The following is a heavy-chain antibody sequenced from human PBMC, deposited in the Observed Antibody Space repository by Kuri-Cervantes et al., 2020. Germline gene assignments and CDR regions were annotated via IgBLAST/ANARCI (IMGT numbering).Heavy chain of an antibody. CDR3: ARVHSSGYYYTYYYGMDV. V-gene: IGHV1-18*01. CDR2: ISAYNGNT. CDR1: GYTFITYG. J-gene: IGHJ6*02. Sequence: ASVKVSCKASGYTFITYGISWVRQAPGQGLEWMGWISAYNGNTNYAQKLQGRVTMTTDTSTSTAYMELRSLRSDDTAVYYCARVHSSGYYYTYYYGMDVWGQGTTVTVSS. D-gene: IGHD3-22*01.